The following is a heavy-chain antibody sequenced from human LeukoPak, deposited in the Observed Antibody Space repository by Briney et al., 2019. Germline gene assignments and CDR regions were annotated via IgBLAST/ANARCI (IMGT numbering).Heavy chain of an antibody. D-gene: IGHD3-16*02. Sequence: PSETLPLTCAVYGGSFSGYYWSWIRQPPGKGLEWIGEINHSGSTNYNPSLKSRVTISVDTSKNQFSLKLSSVTAADTAVYYCARVMITFGGVIVGFDYWGQGTLVTVSS. V-gene: IGHV4-34*01. CDR2: INHSGST. CDR3: ARVMITFGGVIVGFDY. J-gene: IGHJ4*02. CDR1: GGSFSGYY.